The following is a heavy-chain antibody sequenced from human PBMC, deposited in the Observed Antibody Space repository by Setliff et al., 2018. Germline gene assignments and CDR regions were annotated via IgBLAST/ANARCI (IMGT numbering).Heavy chain of an antibody. CDR2: IRYDGSNK. D-gene: IGHD6-13*01. CDR1: GFTFSSYG. V-gene: IGHV3-30*02. Sequence: PGGSLRLSCAASGFTFSSYGMHWVRQAPGKGLEWVAFIRYDGSNKYYADSVKGRFTISRDNSKNTLYLQMSSLRAEDTAVYYCVKDASYSSSWYGWDYYYYYYMDVWGKGTTVTVSS. CDR3: VKDASYSSSWYGWDYYYYYYMDV. J-gene: IGHJ6*03.